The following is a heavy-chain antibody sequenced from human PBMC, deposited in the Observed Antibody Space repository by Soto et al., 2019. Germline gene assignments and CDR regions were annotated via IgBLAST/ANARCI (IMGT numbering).Heavy chain of an antibody. Sequence: ASVKVSCKASGYTFTSYGISWVRQAPGQGLEWMGWISAYNGNTNYAQKLQGRVTMTTDTSTSTAYMELRSLRSDDTAVYYCARTYYYDSSGYFDYWGQGTLVTVSS. CDR1: GYTFTSYG. J-gene: IGHJ4*02. CDR3: ARTYYYDSSGYFDY. CDR2: ISAYNGNT. D-gene: IGHD3-22*01. V-gene: IGHV1-18*04.